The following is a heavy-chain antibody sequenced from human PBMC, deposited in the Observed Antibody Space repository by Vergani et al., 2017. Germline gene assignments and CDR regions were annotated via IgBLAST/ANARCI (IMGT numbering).Heavy chain of an antibody. V-gene: IGHV3-23*01. D-gene: IGHD5-18*01. CDR2: ISGSGGST. CDR1: GFTFSSYA. CDR3: AKDRAAMVAYGVY. J-gene: IGHJ4*02. Sequence: EVQLLESGGGLVQPGGSLRLSCAASGFTFSSYAMRWVRQAPGKGLEWVSAISGSGGSTYYVDSVKGRFTISRDNSKNTLYLQMNSLRAEDTAVYYCAKDRAAMVAYGVYWGQGTLVTVSS.